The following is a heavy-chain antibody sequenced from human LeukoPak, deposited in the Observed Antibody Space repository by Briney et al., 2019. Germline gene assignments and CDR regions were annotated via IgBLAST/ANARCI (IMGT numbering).Heavy chain of an antibody. D-gene: IGHD1-26*01. J-gene: IGHJ3*02. CDR1: GYTFTGYY. V-gene: IGHV1-2*02. CDR2: INPNSGGT. Sequence: ASVKVSCKASGYTFTGYYMHWVRQALGQGLEWMGWINPNSGGTNYAQKFQGRVTMTRDTSISTAYMELSRLRSDDTAVYYCARDSYTEWELLAGQDAFDIWGQGTMVTVSS. CDR3: ARDSYTEWELLAGQDAFDI.